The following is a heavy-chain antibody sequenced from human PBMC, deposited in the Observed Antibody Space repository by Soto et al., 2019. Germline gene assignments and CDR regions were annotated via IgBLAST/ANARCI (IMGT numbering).Heavy chain of an antibody. CDR3: AKVGEEDYYDSSGYFDY. V-gene: IGHV3-23*04. Sequence: EVQLVESGGGLVQPGGSLRLSCSASGFTFSTSWMHWVRQAPGKGLEWVSSVSGSGGFTYYADSVKGRFTISRDNSKNTLYLQMNSLRAEDTAIYYCAKVGEEDYYDSSGYFDYWGQGTLVTVSS. J-gene: IGHJ4*02. D-gene: IGHD3-22*01. CDR1: GFTFSTSW. CDR2: VSGSGGFT.